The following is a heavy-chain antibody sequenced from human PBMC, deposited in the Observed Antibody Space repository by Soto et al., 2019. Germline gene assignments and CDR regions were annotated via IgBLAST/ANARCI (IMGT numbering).Heavy chain of an antibody. D-gene: IGHD4-17*01. V-gene: IGHV3-23*01. CDR2: ISGSGGST. CDR3: AKFRTYGDFYYYYMDV. J-gene: IGHJ6*03. CDR1: GFTFSSYA. Sequence: GGSLRLSCAASGFTFSSYAMSWVRQAPGKGLEWVSAISGSGGSTYYADSVKGRFTISRDNSKNTLYLQMNSLRAEDTAVYYCAKFRTYGDFYYYYMDVWGKGTTVTVSS.